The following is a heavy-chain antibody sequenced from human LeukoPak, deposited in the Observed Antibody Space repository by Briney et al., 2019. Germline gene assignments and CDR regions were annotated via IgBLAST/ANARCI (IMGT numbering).Heavy chain of an antibody. CDR3: ARCVDTAMETGYYFDY. CDR2: IYPGDSDT. Sequence: GESLKISCKGSGYIFTSYWIGWVRQVPGKGLEWMGIIYPGDSDTRYSPSFQGQVTISADKSISTAYLQWSSLKASDTAMYYCARCVDTAMETGYYFDYWGQGTLVTVSS. CDR1: GYIFTSYW. D-gene: IGHD5-18*01. V-gene: IGHV5-51*01. J-gene: IGHJ4*02.